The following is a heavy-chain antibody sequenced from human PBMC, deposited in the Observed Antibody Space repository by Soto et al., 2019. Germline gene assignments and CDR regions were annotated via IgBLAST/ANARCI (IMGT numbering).Heavy chain of an antibody. J-gene: IGHJ4*02. CDR1: GFTFSSYG. CDR2: ISGSGVST. D-gene: IGHD3-22*01. V-gene: IGHV3-23*01. Sequence: TGGSLRLSCAASGFTFSSYGMHWVRQAPGKGLEWVSAISGSGVSTYYADSVKGRFTISRDNSKNTLYLQMNSLRAEDTAVYYCAKSPGMYYYDSSGYYHYDYWGQGTLVTVSS. CDR3: AKSPGMYYYDSSGYYHYDY.